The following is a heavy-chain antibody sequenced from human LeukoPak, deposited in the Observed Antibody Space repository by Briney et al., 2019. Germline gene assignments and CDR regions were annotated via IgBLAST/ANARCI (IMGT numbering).Heavy chain of an antibody. CDR3: ASYYGSGTYSGYVDY. Sequence: TSETLSLTCAVSGGSLNNYHWSWIRQPPGKGLEWIGCIYHSGSTNYNPSLNSRVTMSVDTSKNQFSLRLSSMTAADTAVYYCASYYGSGTYSGYVDYWGQGTLVTV. CDR2: IYHSGST. J-gene: IGHJ4*02. D-gene: IGHD3-10*01. CDR1: GGSLNNYH. V-gene: IGHV4-59*01.